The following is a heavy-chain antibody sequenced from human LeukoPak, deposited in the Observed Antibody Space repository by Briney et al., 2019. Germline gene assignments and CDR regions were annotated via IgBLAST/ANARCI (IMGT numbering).Heavy chain of an antibody. CDR2: MNPNSGNT. V-gene: IGHV1-8*01. Sequence: ASVKVSCKASGYTFTSYDINWVRQATGQGLEWMGWMNPNSGNTGYAQKFQGRVTMTRNTSISTAYMELSSLRSEDTAVYYCARGTLGANWFDPWGQGTLVTVSS. D-gene: IGHD1-26*01. CDR3: ARGTLGANWFDP. J-gene: IGHJ5*02. CDR1: GYTFTSYD.